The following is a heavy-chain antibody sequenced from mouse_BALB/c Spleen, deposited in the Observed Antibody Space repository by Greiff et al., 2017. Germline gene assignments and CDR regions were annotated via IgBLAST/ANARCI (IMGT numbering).Heavy chain of an antibody. CDR3: ARGGYDGDD. J-gene: IGHJ2*01. D-gene: IGHD2-2*01. CDR2: INPSNGRT. V-gene: IGHV1S81*02. CDR1: GYTFTSYW. Sequence: QVQLQQSGAELVKPGASVKLSCKASGYTFTSYWMHWVKQRPGQGLEWIGEINPSNGRTNYNEKFKSKATLTVDKSSSTAYMQLSSLTSEDSAVYYCARGGYDGDDWGQGTTLTVSS.